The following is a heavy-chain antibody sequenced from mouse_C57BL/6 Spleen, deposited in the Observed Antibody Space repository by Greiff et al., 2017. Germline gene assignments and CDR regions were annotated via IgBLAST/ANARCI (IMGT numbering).Heavy chain of an antibody. V-gene: IGHV1-82*01. CDR2: IYPGDGDT. CDR3: ARDYDYGGLDY. Sequence: VQRVESGPELVKPGASVKISCKASGYAFSSSWMNWVKQRPGKGLEWIGRIYPGDGDTNYNGKFKGKATLTADKSSSTAYMQLSSLTSEDSAVSFCARDYDYGGLDYWGQGTSVTVSS. D-gene: IGHD2-4*01. CDR1: GYAFSSSW. J-gene: IGHJ4*01.